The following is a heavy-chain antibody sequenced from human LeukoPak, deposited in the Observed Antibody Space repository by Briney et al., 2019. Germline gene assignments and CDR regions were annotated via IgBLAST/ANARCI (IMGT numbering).Heavy chain of an antibody. CDR1: GFTFSSYG. D-gene: IGHD6-13*01. V-gene: IGHV3-30*03. J-gene: IGHJ5*02. CDR2: ISYDGSNK. CDR3: ATWRDKAAVS. Sequence: GRSLRLSCAASGFTFSSYGMHWVRQAPGKGLEWVAVISYDGSNKYYADSVKGRFTISRDNSKNTLYLQMNSLRGEDTAVYYCATWRDKAAVSWGQGTLVTVSS.